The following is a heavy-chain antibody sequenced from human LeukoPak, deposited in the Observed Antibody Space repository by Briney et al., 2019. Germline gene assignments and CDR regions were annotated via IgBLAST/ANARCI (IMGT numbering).Heavy chain of an antibody. J-gene: IGHJ6*02. CDR2: INEDESTT. CDR1: GFTFSNYW. Sequence: PGGSLRLSCAASGFTFSNYWMHWVRQPPGRGLVWVSRINEDESTTNYAGSVKGRFTISRDNAKNTLYLQMNDLRAEDTAVYSCARGNGVPHYYYYGMDVWGQGTTVTVSS. D-gene: IGHD4-23*01. CDR3: ARGNGVPHYYYYGMDV. V-gene: IGHV3-74*01.